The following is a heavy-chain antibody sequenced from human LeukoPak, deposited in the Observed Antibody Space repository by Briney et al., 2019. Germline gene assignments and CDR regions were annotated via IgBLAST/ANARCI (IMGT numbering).Heavy chain of an antibody. Sequence: PSETLSLTCTVSGGSISSSSYYWGWIRQPPGKGLEWIGSIYYSGSTYYNPSLKSRVTISVDTSKNQFSLKLSSVTAADTAVYYCARLSVWEEGYFDYWGQGTLVTVSS. CDR1: GGSISSSSYY. CDR2: IYYSGST. V-gene: IGHV4-39*07. CDR3: ARLSVWEEGYFDY. D-gene: IGHD1-26*01. J-gene: IGHJ4*02.